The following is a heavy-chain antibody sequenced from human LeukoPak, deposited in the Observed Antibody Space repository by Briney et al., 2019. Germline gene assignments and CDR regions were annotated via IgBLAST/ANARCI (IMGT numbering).Heavy chain of an antibody. D-gene: IGHD5-24*01. V-gene: IGHV3-23*01. CDR2: ISGSRNNT. J-gene: IGHJ4*02. Sequence: GGSLRLSCAASGFTFSSYAMAWVRQAPGKGLEWVSAISGSRNNTYYADSVKGRFTISRDNSKNTLCLQMNSLRAEDTAVYYCARGDGYNSYYFDYWGQGTLVTVSS. CDR1: GFTFSSYA. CDR3: ARGDGYNSYYFDY.